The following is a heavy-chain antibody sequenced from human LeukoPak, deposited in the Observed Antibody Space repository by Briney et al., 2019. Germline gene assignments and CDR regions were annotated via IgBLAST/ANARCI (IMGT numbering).Heavy chain of an antibody. CDR2: IIPIFGTA. Sequence: SVKVSCKASGGTFSSYAISWVRQAPGQGLEWMGGIIPIFGTANYAQKFQGRVTITTDESTSTAYMELSSLRSEDTAVYYCARVRYCSSTSCYPFDYWGQGTLVTVSS. CDR1: GGTFSSYA. D-gene: IGHD2-2*01. CDR3: ARVRYCSSTSCYPFDY. V-gene: IGHV1-69*05. J-gene: IGHJ4*02.